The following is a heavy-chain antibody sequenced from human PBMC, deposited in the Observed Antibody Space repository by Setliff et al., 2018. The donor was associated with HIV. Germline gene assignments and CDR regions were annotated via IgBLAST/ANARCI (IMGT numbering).Heavy chain of an antibody. V-gene: IGHV3-23*01. CDR1: GFTFNTYA. CDR3: AKDGISGGAYPPYYFDY. CDR2: ISGSGGST. J-gene: IGHJ4*03. D-gene: IGHD2-15*01. Sequence: GGSLRLSCAASGFTFNTYAMSWVRQAPGKGLEWVSVISGSGGSTFYADSVKGRFTISRDNPKNTLYLLMNGLRVEDTAVYYCAKDGISGGAYPPYYFDYWGHGTLVTVSS.